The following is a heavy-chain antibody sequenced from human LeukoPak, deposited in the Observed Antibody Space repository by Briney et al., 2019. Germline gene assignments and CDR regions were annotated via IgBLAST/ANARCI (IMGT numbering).Heavy chain of an antibody. CDR2: IDHIGRA. D-gene: IGHD2-15*01. J-gene: IGHJ4*02. CDR3: AMPGFCTATICSNYFKS. Sequence: SETLSLTCAVYGTSFNRYYWSWIRQTPGRGLEWIGEIDHIGRASYNPSLKSRATISVDTSKNQFSLTLRSVTAAGMGVYFCAMPGFCTATICSNYFKSWGQGTLVTVSS. V-gene: IGHV4-34*01. CDR1: GTSFNRYY.